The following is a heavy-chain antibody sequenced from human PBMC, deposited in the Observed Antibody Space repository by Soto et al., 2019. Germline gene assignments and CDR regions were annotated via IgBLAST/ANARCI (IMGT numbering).Heavy chain of an antibody. Sequence: QVQLQESGTGLVKPSGTLSLTCAVSGDSIRHSRWWTWVRPPPGKGLEWIGDIFHSGDNNYNPSLKSRVFISVDKSQNQFSLKVSSVTAADTAVYYCAYSTGWYRHDVWGQGTLVTVSS. CDR1: GDSIRHSRW. V-gene: IGHV4-4*02. J-gene: IGHJ3*01. D-gene: IGHD6-19*01. CDR3: AYSTGWYRHDV. CDR2: IFHSGDN.